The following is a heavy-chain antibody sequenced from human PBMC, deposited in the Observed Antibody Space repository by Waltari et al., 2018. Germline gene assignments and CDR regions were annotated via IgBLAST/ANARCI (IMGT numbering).Heavy chain of an antibody. CDR2: IYYSGST. CDR3: ARDGPMPYYYYGMDV. D-gene: IGHD2-2*01. CDR1: GCSISSHY. Sequence: QVQLQESGPGLVKPSETLSLTCTVSGCSISSHYWSWIRQPPGKGLEWIGYIYYSGSTNYNPSLKSRVTISVYTSKNQFSLKLSSVTAADTAVYYCARDGPMPYYYYGMDVWGQGTTVTVSS. V-gene: IGHV4-59*11. J-gene: IGHJ6*02.